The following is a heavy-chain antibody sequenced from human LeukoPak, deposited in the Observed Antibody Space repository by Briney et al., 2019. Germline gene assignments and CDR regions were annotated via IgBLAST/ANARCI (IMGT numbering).Heavy chain of an antibody. V-gene: IGHV1-8*01. D-gene: IGHD3-3*01. CDR3: ARGAFGVVILYYFDY. J-gene: IGHJ4*02. CDR1: GYTFTSYD. Sequence: GASVKVSCKASGYTFTSYDINWVRQATGQGLEWMEWMNPNSGNTNYAQKLQGRVTMTTDTSTSTAYMELRSLRSDDTAVYYCARGAFGVVILYYFDYWGQGTLVTVSS. CDR2: MNPNSGNT.